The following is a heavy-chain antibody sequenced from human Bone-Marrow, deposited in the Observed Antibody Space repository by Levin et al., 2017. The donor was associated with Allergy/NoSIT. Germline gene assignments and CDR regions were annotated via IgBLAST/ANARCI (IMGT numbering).Heavy chain of an antibody. V-gene: IGHV2-26*01. D-gene: IGHD3-10*01. J-gene: IGHJ2*01. CDR3: ARTYYGSGSYYEIPYWYFDL. CDR2: IFSNDEK. CDR1: GFSLSNARMG. Sequence: GSGPTLVKPTETLTLTCTVSGFSLSNARMGVSWIRQPPGKALEWLAHIFSNDEKSYSTSLKSRLTISKDTSKSQVVLTMTNMDPVDTATYYCARTYYGSGSYYEIPYWYFDLWGRGTLVTVSS.